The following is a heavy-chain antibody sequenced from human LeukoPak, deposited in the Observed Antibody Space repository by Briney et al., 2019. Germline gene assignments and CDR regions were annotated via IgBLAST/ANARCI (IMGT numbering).Heavy chain of an antibody. CDR2: IKQDGSEK. J-gene: IGHJ6*02. D-gene: IGHD6-19*01. V-gene: IGHV3-7*01. CDR1: GFTFSSYW. Sequence: GGSLGLSCAASGFTFSSYWMSWVRPAPGKGLEWVANIKQDGSEKYYVDSVKGRFTISRDNAKNSLYLQMNSLRAEDTAVYYCARTQWLGDYGMDVRGQGTTVTVSS. CDR3: ARTQWLGDYGMDV.